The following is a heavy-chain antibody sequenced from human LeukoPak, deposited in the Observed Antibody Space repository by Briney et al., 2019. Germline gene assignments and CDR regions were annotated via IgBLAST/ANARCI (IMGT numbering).Heavy chain of an antibody. V-gene: IGHV4-59*01. CDR1: GGSISSYY. J-gene: IGHJ4*02. Sequence: SETLSLTCTVSGGSISSYYWSWIRQPPGKGLEWIGYIYYSGSTNYNPSLKSRVTISVDTSKNQFSLKLSSVTAADTAVYYCARAVHRGYSSSWRRVPYFDYWGQGTLVTVSS. CDR2: IYYSGST. D-gene: IGHD6-13*01. CDR3: ARAVHRGYSSSWRRVPYFDY.